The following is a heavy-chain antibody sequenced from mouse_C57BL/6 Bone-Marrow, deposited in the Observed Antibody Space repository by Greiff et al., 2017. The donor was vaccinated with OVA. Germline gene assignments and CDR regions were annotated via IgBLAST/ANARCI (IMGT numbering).Heavy chain of an antibody. J-gene: IGHJ1*03. V-gene: IGHV1-53*01. Sequence: QVQLQQPGTELVKPGASVKLSCKASGYTFTSYWMHWVKQRPGQGLEWIGNINPSNGGTNYNEKFKSKATLTVAKSSSTADMQRSSLTSEDSAVYYCARRGLRRGYFDVWGTGTTVTVSS. D-gene: IGHD2-4*01. CDR1: GYTFTSYW. CDR2: INPSNGGT. CDR3: ARRGLRRGYFDV.